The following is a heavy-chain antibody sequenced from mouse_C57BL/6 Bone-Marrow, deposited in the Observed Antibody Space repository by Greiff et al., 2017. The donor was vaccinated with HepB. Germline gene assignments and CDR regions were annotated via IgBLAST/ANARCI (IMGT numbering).Heavy chain of an antibody. J-gene: IGHJ4*01. V-gene: IGHV7-3*01. CDR3: ARYREYAMDY. CDR2: IRNKANGYTT. CDR1: GFTFTDYY. Sequence: EVMLVESGGGLVQPGGSLSLSCAASGFTFTDYYMSWVRQPPGKALEWLGFIRNKANGYTTEYSASVKGRFTISRDNSQSILYLQMNALRAEDSATYYCARYREYAMDYWGQGTSVTVSS.